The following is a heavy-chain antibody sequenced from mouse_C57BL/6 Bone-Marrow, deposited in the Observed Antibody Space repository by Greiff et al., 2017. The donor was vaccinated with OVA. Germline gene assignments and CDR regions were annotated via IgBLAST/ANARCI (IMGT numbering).Heavy chain of an antibody. Sequence: EVKLMESGAELVRPGASVKLSCTASGFNIKDDYMHWVKQRPEQGLEWIGWIDPENGDTEYASKFQGKATITADTSSNTAYLQLSRLTSEDTAVYYCTTDYSNSWFAYWGQGTLVTVSA. D-gene: IGHD2-5*01. V-gene: IGHV14-4*01. CDR3: TTDYSNSWFAY. J-gene: IGHJ3*01. CDR2: IDPENGDT. CDR1: GFNIKDDY.